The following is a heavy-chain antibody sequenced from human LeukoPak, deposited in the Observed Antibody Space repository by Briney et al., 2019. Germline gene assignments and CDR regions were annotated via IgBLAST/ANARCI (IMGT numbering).Heavy chain of an antibody. CDR1: GGSISSSDW. CDR2: IYHSGST. D-gene: IGHD6-19*01. V-gene: IGHV4-4*02. J-gene: IGHJ4*02. Sequence: PSETLSLTCAVSGGSISSSDWWSWVRQPPGKGLEWIGEIYHSGSTNYNPSLRSRVTISVDKSKNQFSLKLSSVTAADTGVYYCARRIAVAGFDYWGQGTLVTVSS. CDR3: ARRIAVAGFDY.